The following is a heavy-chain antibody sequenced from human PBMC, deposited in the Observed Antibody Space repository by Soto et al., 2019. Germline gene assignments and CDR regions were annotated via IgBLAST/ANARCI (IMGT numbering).Heavy chain of an antibody. CDR2: IRSKANSYAT. V-gene: IGHV3-73*01. Sequence: GGSLRLSCAASGFTFSGSAMHWVRQASGKGLEWVGRIRSKANSYATAYAASVKGRFTISRDDSKNTAYLQMNSLKTEDTAVYYCTRRVAGTRDAFDIWGQGTMVTVSS. J-gene: IGHJ3*02. CDR1: GFTFSGSA. D-gene: IGHD6-19*01. CDR3: TRRVAGTRDAFDI.